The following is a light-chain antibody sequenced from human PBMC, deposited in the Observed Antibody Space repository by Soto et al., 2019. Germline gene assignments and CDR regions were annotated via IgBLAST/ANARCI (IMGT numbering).Light chain of an antibody. Sequence: QSALTHPASVSGSPGQSITIFYTGTSSDIGGYKYVSWYQQHPGKAPKLMIYDVSNRLSGVSNRFSGSKSGNTATLTISGLQGEDEAEYFCSSYTGGSTYVFGTGTKVTVL. J-gene: IGLJ1*01. CDR1: SSDIGGYKY. V-gene: IGLV2-14*01. CDR2: DVS. CDR3: SSYTGGSTYV.